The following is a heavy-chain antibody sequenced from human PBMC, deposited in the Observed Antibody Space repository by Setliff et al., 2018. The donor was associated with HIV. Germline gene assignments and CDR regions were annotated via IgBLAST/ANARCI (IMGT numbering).Heavy chain of an antibody. CDR2: INPSGGST. Sequence: ASVKVSCKASGYTFTRYYMHWVRQAPGQGLEWMGIINPSGGSTSYAQKFQGRVTMTRDTSTSTVYMELSSLRYEDTAVYYCARVKTVIKAFEYWGQGPMVTFFS. V-gene: IGHV1-46*03. J-gene: IGHJ4*02. CDR1: GYTFTRYY. D-gene: IGHD2-21*01. CDR3: ARVKTVIKAFEY.